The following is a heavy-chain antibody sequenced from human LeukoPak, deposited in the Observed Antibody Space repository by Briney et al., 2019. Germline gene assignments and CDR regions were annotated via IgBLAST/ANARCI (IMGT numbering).Heavy chain of an antibody. V-gene: IGHV3-30*02. CDR2: IRYDGSNP. CDR1: GFIFSSFG. D-gene: IGHD3-22*01. J-gene: IGHJ4*02. Sequence: GGSLGLSCAASGFIFSSFGMHWVRQAPGKGLEWVAFIRYDGSNPYYADSVKGRFTISRDNAKNPLYLQMNSLRVEETAVYYCAKDPQYYESSGYADYWGQGTLVTVSS. CDR3: AKDPQYYESSGYADY.